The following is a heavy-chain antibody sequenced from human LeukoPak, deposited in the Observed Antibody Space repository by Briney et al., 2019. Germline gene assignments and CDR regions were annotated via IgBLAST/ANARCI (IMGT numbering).Heavy chain of an antibody. CDR1: GFTFSSYA. J-gene: IGHJ4*02. D-gene: IGHD3-22*01. CDR2: ISYDGSNK. CDR3: ARVRYYYDSSGYWLDY. Sequence: PGGSLRLSCAASGFTFSSYAMHWVRQAPGKGLEWVAVISYDGSNKYYADSVKGRFTISRDNSKNTLYLQMNSLRAEDTAVYYCARVRYYYDSSGYWLDYWGQGTLVTVSS. V-gene: IGHV3-30*14.